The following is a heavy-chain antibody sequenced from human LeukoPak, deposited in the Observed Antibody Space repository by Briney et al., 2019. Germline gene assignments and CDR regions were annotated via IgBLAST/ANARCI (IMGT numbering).Heavy chain of an antibody. D-gene: IGHD2-2*01. CDR3: ARRSCSSTSCYPLDAFDI. CDR2: IYHSGST. J-gene: IGHJ3*02. CDR1: GYSISSGYY. Sequence: PSETPSPTCAVSGYSISSGYYWGWIRQPPGTGREGVGGIYHSGSTCYNPSLKSRVTISVDMSKNQFSLKLSSVTAADTAVYYCARRSCSSTSCYPLDAFDIWGQGTMVTVSS. V-gene: IGHV4-38-2*01.